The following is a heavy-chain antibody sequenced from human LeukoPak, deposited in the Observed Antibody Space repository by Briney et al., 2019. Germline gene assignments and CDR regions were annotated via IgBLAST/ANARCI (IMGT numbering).Heavy chain of an antibody. D-gene: IGHD6-19*01. Sequence: SQTLALTCAISGDSVSSKNGAWNWIRQSPARGLEWLGRTYYRSKWYNDYAEFIQGRITISPETSKNQFSLQLNSVTPEDTAVYFCARDMGTTGWYTFDYWGQGTLVTVSS. V-gene: IGHV6-1*01. J-gene: IGHJ4*02. CDR2: TYYRSKWYN. CDR1: GDSVSSKNGA. CDR3: ARDMGTTGWYTFDY.